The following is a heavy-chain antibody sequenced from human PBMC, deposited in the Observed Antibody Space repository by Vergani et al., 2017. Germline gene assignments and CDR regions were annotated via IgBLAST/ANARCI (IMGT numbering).Heavy chain of an antibody. CDR3: ARVPGRVVGATDDY. CDR2: IKQDGSEK. J-gene: IGHJ4*02. Sequence: EVQLVESGGGLVQPGGSLRLSCAASGFTFSSYWMSWVRQAPGKGLEWVANIKQDGSEKYYVDSVKGRFTISRDNAKNSLYLQMNSLRAEDTAVYYCARVPGRVVGATDDYWGQGTLVTVSS. V-gene: IGHV3-7*01. D-gene: IGHD1-26*01. CDR1: GFTFSSYW.